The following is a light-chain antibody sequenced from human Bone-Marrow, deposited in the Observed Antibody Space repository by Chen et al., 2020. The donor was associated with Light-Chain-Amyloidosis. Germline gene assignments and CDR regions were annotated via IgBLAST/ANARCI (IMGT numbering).Light chain of an antibody. J-gene: IGLJ3*02. CDR1: NIGSTS. Sequence: SYVLTPPSSVSVAPGQTATIACGGNNIGSTSVHWYQQTPGPAPLLVVYDDSDRSSGIPERLSGSISGQTATLTISRVEAGDDADYYCQVWVSISDRPVFGGGTKLTVL. CDR2: DDS. CDR3: QVWVSISDRPV. V-gene: IGLV3-21*02.